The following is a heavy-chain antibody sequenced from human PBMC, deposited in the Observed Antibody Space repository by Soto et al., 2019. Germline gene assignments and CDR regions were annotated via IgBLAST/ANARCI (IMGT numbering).Heavy chain of an antibody. J-gene: IGHJ4*02. Sequence: EVQLVESGGGLVQPGGSLRLSCAASGFTFSDYWVNWVRQAPGKGLEWVANIRHDGGEEYYVDSVKGRFTISRDNARSSLYLQMNSLRAEDTAIYYCASFQGGAWYDRYFDLWGQGTLVTVSS. CDR2: IRHDGGEE. CDR1: GFTFSDYW. D-gene: IGHD6-19*01. V-gene: IGHV3-7*01. CDR3: ASFQGGAWYDRYFDL.